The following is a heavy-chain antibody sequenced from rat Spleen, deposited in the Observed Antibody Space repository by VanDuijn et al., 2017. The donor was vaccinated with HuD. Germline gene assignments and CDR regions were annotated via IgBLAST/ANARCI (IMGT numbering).Heavy chain of an antibody. Sequence: EVQLVESGGGLVQPGRSLKLSCAASGFTFNNYWMTWIRQAPGKGLEWVASITNTGGSTYYPDSVKGRFTISRHNAKSTLYLQMDSLRSEDTATYYCVRHGYTRYYFDYWGQGVMVTVSS. CDR2: ITNTGGST. CDR3: VRHGYTRYYFDY. CDR1: GFTFNNYW. D-gene: IGHD1-9*01. V-gene: IGHV5-31*01. J-gene: IGHJ2*01.